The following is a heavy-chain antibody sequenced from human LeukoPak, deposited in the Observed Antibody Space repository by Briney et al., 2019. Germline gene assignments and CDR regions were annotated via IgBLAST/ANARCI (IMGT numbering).Heavy chain of an antibody. CDR2: ISSNGGST. D-gene: IGHD1-26*01. V-gene: IGHV3-64*01. J-gene: IGHJ4*02. Sequence: PGGSLRLSCAASGFTFSSYAMHWVRQAPGKGLEYVSAISSNGGSTYYANSVKGRFTISRDNSKNTLYLQMGSLRAEDMAVYYCARVRSGSYYFDYWGQGTLVTVSS. CDR3: ARVRSGSYYFDY. CDR1: GFTFSSYA.